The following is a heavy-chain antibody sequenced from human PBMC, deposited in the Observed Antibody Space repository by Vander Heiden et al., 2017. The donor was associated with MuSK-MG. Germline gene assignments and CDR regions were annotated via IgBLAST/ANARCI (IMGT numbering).Heavy chain of an antibody. CDR1: GYTFTSYD. D-gene: IGHD5-12*01. Sequence: QVQLVQSGAEVKKPGASVKVSCKASGYTFTSYDINWVGQATGQGIEWMGWMNPNRGNTGYAHKFQGRVTMTRNNSISTAYMELSSRRSEDTAVYYCERGHEGYSGYDIIDYWGQGPLVTVS. V-gene: IGHV1-8*01. CDR2: MNPNRGNT. CDR3: ERGHEGYSGYDIIDY. J-gene: IGHJ4*02.